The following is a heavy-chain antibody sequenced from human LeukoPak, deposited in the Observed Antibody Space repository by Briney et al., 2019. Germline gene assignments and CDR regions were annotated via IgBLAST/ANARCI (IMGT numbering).Heavy chain of an antibody. CDR1: GFTFSSYA. CDR3: AKDLGWELLNPQYYFDY. CDR2: ISYDGSNK. V-gene: IGHV3-30-3*01. Sequence: PGGSLRLSCAASGFTFSSYAMHWVRQAPGKGLEWVAVISYDGSNKYYAASVKGRFTISRDNSKNALYLQMNSLRAEDTAVYYCAKDLGWELLNPQYYFDYWGQGTLVTVSS. J-gene: IGHJ4*02. D-gene: IGHD1-26*01.